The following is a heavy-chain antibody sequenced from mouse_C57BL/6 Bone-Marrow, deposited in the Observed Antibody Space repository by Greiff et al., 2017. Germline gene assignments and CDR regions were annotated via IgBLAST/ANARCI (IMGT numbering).Heavy chain of an antibody. CDR3: ARFKHYWYFDV. Sequence: QVQLKQSGPELVKPGASVKISCKASGYAFSSSWMNWVKQRPGQGLEWIGRLYPGDGDTNYNGKFKGKATLTADKSSSTAYMQLSSLTSEDSAVYFCARFKHYWYFDVWGTGTTVTVSS. V-gene: IGHV1-82*01. CDR1: GYAFSSSW. J-gene: IGHJ1*03. CDR2: LYPGDGDT.